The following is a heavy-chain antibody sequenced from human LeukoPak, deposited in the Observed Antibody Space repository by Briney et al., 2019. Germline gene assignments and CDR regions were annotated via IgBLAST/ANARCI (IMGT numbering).Heavy chain of an antibody. D-gene: IGHD6-19*01. V-gene: IGHV1-69*01. CDR2: IIPIFGTA. Sequence: SVTVSCKASGGTFSSYAISWVRQAPGQGLEWMGGIIPIFGTANYAQKFQGRVTITADESTSTAYMELSSLRSEDTAVYYCATAYSSGWYGNCYYGMDVWSQGTTVTVSS. CDR3: ATAYSSGWYGNCYYGMDV. J-gene: IGHJ6*02. CDR1: GGTFSSYA.